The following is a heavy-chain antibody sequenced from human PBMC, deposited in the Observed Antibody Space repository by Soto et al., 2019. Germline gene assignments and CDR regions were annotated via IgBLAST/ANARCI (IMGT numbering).Heavy chain of an antibody. D-gene: IGHD3-10*01. CDR1: GFKFMDYV. CDR2: ISYDGSDE. J-gene: IGHJ6*02. Sequence: LRRSCAASGFKFMDYVFHWVRQAPGKGLEWVAVISYDGSDEHYTDSVKGRFTISRDNSRDTVYLQMSGLRSEDTAVYYCARVGEYGESPYYNYAMDVWGQGNTVTVSS. V-gene: IGHV3-30*04. CDR3: ARVGEYGESPYYNYAMDV.